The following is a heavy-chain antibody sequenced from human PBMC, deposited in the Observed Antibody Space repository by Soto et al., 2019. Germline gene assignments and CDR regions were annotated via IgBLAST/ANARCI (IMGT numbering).Heavy chain of an antibody. Sequence: PGESLKISCKGSGYSFTTYWIAWVRQMPGKGLEWMGTIFPGDSDNRYSPSFEGQVTISADKSNGTAYLQWSSLKASDTAIYYCARQCHYDGTAYCYWGQGTLVTVSS. D-gene: IGHD3-22*01. CDR1: GYSFTTYW. V-gene: IGHV5-51*01. CDR3: ARQCHYDGTAYCY. J-gene: IGHJ4*02. CDR2: IFPGDSDN.